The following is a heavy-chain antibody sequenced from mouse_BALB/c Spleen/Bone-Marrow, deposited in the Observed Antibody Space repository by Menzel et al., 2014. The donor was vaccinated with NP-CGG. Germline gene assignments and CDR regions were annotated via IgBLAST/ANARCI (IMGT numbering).Heavy chain of an antibody. CDR1: GFTFTDYY. V-gene: IGHV7-3*02. J-gene: IGHJ4*01. CDR2: IRNKAYGYTT. CDR3: ARFPMDY. Sequence: EVQVVESGGGLVQPGGSLRLSCTTSGFTFTDYYMSWVRQPPGKALEWLAFIRNKAYGYTTEYSASVRGRFTFSRDNSQSILYLQMNTLRAEDSATYYCARFPMDYWGQGTSVTVSS.